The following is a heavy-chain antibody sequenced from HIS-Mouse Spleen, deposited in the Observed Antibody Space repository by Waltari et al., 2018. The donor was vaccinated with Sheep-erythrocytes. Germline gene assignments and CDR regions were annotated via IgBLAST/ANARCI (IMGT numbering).Heavy chain of an antibody. D-gene: IGHD4-4*01. J-gene: IGHJ4*02. CDR3: ARGPSELQYPYFDY. Sequence: QLQLQESGPGLVKPSETLSLTCTVPAGSISSSSYYWGWIRQPPGKGLEWIGSIYFSGSTYYNPSLKSRVTISVDTSKNQFSLKLSSVTAADTAVYYCARGPSELQYPYFDYWGQGTLVTVSS. CDR1: AGSISSSSYY. CDR2: IYFSGST. V-gene: IGHV4-39*07.